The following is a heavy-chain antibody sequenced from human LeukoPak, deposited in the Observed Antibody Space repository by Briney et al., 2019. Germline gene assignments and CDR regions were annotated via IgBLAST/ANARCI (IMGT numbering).Heavy chain of an antibody. CDR1: GYTFTGYY. Sequence: GSVKVSCKASGYTFTGYYMHWVRQPPGQGLEWMGWINPSSGGTHYLHRFQDRVTENRDRYFNTASMSLSRLRSDDSAVCYCARGDRNFVNDAFDIWGQGTMVAVSS. D-gene: IGHD1-7*01. J-gene: IGHJ3*02. CDR2: INPSSGGT. CDR3: ARGDRNFVNDAFDI. V-gene: IGHV1-2*02.